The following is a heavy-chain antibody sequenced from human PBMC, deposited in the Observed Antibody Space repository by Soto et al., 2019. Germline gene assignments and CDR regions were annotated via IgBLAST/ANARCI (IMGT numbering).Heavy chain of an antibody. V-gene: IGHV3-23*01. CDR2: ISGSGGST. CDR3: AKSTLFYYYYYGMDV. D-gene: IGHD2-2*01. CDR1: GFTFSSYA. J-gene: IGHJ6*02. Sequence: PGGSLRLSCAASGFTFSSYAMSWVRQAPGKGLGWVSAISGSGGSTYYADSVKGRFTISRDNSKNTLYLQMNSLRAEDTAVYYCAKSTLFYYYYYGMDVWGQGTTVTVSS.